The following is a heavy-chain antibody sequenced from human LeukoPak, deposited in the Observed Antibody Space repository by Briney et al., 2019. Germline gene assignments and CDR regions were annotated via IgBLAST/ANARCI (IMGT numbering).Heavy chain of an antibody. V-gene: IGHV3-30*04. J-gene: IGHJ3*02. CDR2: ISYDGSNK. CDR1: GFTFSSNA. CDR3: AGVDAAMPDAFDI. Sequence: GGSLRLSCAASGFTFSSNAMHWVRQAPGKGLEWVAAISYDGSNKYSADCVKGRFTISRDNSKNTLYLQMNSLRADDTAVYYCAGVDAAMPDAFDIWGQGTTVTVSS. D-gene: IGHD5-18*01.